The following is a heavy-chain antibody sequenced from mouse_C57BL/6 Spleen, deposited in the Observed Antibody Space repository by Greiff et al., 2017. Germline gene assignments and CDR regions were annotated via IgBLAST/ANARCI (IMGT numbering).Heavy chain of an antibody. D-gene: IGHD2-4*01. J-gene: IGHJ2*01. CDR1: GYTFTSYG. CDR2: IYPRSGNT. CDR3: AAYDYDGHFDY. Sequence: VQLVESGAELARPAASVTLSCKASGYTFTSYGISWVQQRTGQGLEWIGEIYPRSGNTYYNEKFKGKATLTADTSSSTEYMQLHSVTTEDSAVYFCAAYDYDGHFDYWGQGTTLTVSS. V-gene: IGHV1-81*01.